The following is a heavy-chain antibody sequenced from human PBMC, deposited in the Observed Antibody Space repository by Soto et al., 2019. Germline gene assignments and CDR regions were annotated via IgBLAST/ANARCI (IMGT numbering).Heavy chain of an antibody. Sequence: GASVKVSCKASGGTFSSYAISWVRQAPGQGLEWMGGIIPIFGTANYAQKFQGRVTITADESTSTAYMELSSLRSEDTAVYYCARIGGDILTGYHWFGDAFDIWGQGTMVTVSS. V-gene: IGHV1-69*13. CDR3: ARIGGDILTGYHWFGDAFDI. CDR2: IIPIFGTA. D-gene: IGHD3-9*01. J-gene: IGHJ3*02. CDR1: GGTFSSYA.